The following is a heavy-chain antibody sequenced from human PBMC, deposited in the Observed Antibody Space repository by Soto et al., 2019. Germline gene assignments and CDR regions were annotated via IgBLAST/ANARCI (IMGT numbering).Heavy chain of an antibody. CDR3: ARGYSSSYYYYYGMDV. CDR2: IYYSGST. J-gene: IGHJ6*02. Sequence: GSLRLSCTVSGGSISSYYRSWIRQPPGKGLEWIGYIYYSGSTNYNPSLKSRVTISVDTSKNQFSLKLSSVTAADTAVYYCARGYSSSYYYYYGMDVWGQGTTVTVSS. D-gene: IGHD6-13*01. V-gene: IGHV4-59*01. CDR1: GGSISSYY.